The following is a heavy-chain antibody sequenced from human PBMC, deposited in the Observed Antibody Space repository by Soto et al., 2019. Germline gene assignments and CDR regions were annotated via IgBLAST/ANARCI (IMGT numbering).Heavy chain of an antibody. CDR2: IWYDGSYR. D-gene: IGHD3-10*01. Sequence: QVHLVQSGGGVVQSGRSLRLSCISSGFTFNTYGMFWARQAPGTGLEWVAGIWYDGSYRYYVDSVKGRFTVSRDNSKNTVYLEMNNLRAEDTAVYYCARISGSGHLGWFDPWGQGTLVTVSS. J-gene: IGHJ5*02. V-gene: IGHV3-33*01. CDR3: ARISGSGHLGWFDP. CDR1: GFTFNTYG.